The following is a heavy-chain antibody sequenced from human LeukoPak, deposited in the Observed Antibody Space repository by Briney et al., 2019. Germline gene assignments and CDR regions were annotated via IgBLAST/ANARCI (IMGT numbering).Heavy chain of an antibody. V-gene: IGHV3-11*01. CDR3: AKLGGQELHNYYVAV. CDR2: ISSSGGTI. Sequence: GGSLRLSCAASGFTFSDSYMSWIRQVPGKGLEWISYISSSGGTIYYADSVKGRFTISRDNAKNSLYLQMNSLRAEDTAVYYCAKLGGQELHNYYVAVCGKGTTVAVSS. D-gene: IGHD3-16*01. CDR1: GFTFSDSY. J-gene: IGHJ6*03.